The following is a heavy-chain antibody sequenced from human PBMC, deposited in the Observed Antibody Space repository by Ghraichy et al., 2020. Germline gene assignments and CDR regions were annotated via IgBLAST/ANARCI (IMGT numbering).Heavy chain of an antibody. Sequence: GGSLRLSCAASGFTFSDYYMSWIRQAPGKGLEWVSYISSSSSYTNYADSVKGRFTISRDNAKNSLYLQMNSLRAEDTAVYYCARLGYCSSTSCYKLGAFDYWGQGTLVTVSS. D-gene: IGHD2-2*02. V-gene: IGHV3-11*06. CDR3: ARLGYCSSTSCYKLGAFDY. J-gene: IGHJ4*02. CDR1: GFTFSDYY. CDR2: ISSSSSYT.